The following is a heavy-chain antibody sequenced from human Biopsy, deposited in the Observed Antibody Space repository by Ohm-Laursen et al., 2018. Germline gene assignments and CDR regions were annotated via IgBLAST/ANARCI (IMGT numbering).Heavy chain of an antibody. V-gene: IGHV3-15*05. D-gene: IGHD6-19*01. CDR3: TAGIPGLSRSSDY. J-gene: IGHJ4*02. CDR2: VKSNANGGTT. CDR1: GFTFSAAW. Sequence: SLRLSCAASGFTFSAAWMYWVRQAPGKGLECVALVKSNANGGTTEYHAPVEGRFSISRGDSRNTVYLHMSSLNTDDTAMYFCTAGIPGLSRSSDYWGQGTLVTVSS.